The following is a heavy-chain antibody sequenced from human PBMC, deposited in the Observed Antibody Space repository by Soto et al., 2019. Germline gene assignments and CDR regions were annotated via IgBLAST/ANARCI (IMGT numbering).Heavy chain of an antibody. CDR1: GGSISSSSYY. J-gene: IGHJ4*02. V-gene: IGHV4-39*01. D-gene: IGHD4-17*01. CDR3: ARQDRLRRYFDY. CDR2: IYYSGST. Sequence: ASETLSLTCTVSGGSISSSSYYWGWIRQPPGKGLEWIGSIYYSGSTYYNPSLKSRVTISVDTSKNQFSLKLSSVTAADTAVYYCARQDRLRRYFDYWGQGTLVTVSS.